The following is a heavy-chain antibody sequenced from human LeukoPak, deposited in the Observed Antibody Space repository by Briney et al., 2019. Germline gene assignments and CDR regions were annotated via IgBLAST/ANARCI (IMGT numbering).Heavy chain of an antibody. CDR1: GGYIGSKIYY. D-gene: IGHD1-26*01. CDR3: ARLVGTTAAVYFNTYFDY. V-gene: IGHV4-39*01. Sequence: SETLSLTCTVSGGYIGSKIYYWGWIRQPPGKGLEWLGNVDYSGTTTYNPSLKSRVTISVDTSKNQFSLELRSVTAADTAVFYCARLVGTTAAVYFNTYFDYWGQGALITVSS. CDR2: VDYSGTT. J-gene: IGHJ4*02.